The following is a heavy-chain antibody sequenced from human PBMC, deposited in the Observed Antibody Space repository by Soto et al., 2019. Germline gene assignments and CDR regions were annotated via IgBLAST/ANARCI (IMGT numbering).Heavy chain of an antibody. Sequence: EVQLAESGGGLAQPGRSLRLSCEASGYTLSGYAMDWVRQAPGKGLEYVSGISSNGVGTYYANSVQGRFTISRDNSKNTVYLQMGSLRPEDMAVYYCARRARPDFYYMDVWGKGTTVTVSS. CDR2: ISSNGVGT. D-gene: IGHD6-6*01. CDR3: ARRARPDFYYMDV. CDR1: GYTLSGYA. V-gene: IGHV3-64*01. J-gene: IGHJ6*03.